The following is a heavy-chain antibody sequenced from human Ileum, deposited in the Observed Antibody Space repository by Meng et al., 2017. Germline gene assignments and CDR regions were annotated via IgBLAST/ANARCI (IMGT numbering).Heavy chain of an antibody. V-gene: IGHV1-8*01. J-gene: IGHJ4*02. CDR2: MNPNSGNK. Sequence: ASVKVSCKASGYTFTSYDINWVRQANGQGLEWMGWMNPNSGNKGYAQKFQGRVTMTRNTSISTAYIVLSSLRSEYTAVYFCARGDSVYGAPYYFDYWGQGTQVTVSS. CDR1: GYTFTSYD. D-gene: IGHD4/OR15-4a*01. CDR3: ARGDSVYGAPYYFDY.